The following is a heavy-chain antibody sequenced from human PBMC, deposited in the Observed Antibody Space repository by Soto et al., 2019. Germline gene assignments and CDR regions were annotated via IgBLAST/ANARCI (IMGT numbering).Heavy chain of an antibody. CDR1: GFPFTGYY. CDR3: AKDLTRQLAYWLDP. D-gene: IGHD6-6*01. Sequence: ASVKVSCKASGFPFTGYYIHWLRQAPGQGLEWMGWINAHSGGTKYAQKFQGRVTLTRDTSIATAYLTLASLTSDDTALYYCAKDLTRQLAYWLDPWGQGTQVTVSS. J-gene: IGHJ5*02. CDR2: INAHSGGT. V-gene: IGHV1-2*02.